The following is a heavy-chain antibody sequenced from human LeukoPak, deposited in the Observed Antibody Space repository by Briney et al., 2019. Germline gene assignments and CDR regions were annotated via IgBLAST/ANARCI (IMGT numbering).Heavy chain of an antibody. CDR3: ARRDVSGYYALDY. J-gene: IGHJ4*02. D-gene: IGHD3-22*01. CDR2: INHSGST. V-gene: IGHV4-34*01. CDR1: GGSFSGYY. Sequence: PSETLSLTCAVYGGSFSGYYWSWIRQPPGKGLEWIGEINHSGSTNYNPSLKSRVTISVDTSKNQFSLKLSSVTAADTAVYYCARRDVSGYYALDYWGQGFLVTVSS.